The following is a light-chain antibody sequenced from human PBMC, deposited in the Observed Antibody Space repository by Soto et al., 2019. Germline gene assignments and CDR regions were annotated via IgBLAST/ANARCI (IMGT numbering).Light chain of an antibody. V-gene: IGKV1-39*01. Sequence: DIPMTQSPSSLSASVGDRVTITCRASQNIVTYLNWYLQKPGQAPKLLIYATSSLESGVPSRFSGSGSGTEFTLTISSLQPDDFATYYCQQYKSNSPTFGQGTKVDIK. CDR1: QNIVTY. J-gene: IGKJ1*01. CDR3: QQYKSNSPT. CDR2: ATS.